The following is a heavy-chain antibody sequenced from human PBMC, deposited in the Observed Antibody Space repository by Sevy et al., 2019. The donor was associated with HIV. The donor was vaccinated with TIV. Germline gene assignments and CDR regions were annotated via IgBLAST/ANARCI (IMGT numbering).Heavy chain of an antibody. CDR2: ISYDGNYK. CDR3: PRVAVEYCTNDCYHRFDH. CDR1: GFTFPIYS. V-gene: IGHV3-30*04. Sequence: GGSLRLSCVASGFTFPIYSVLWVRQAPGKGLEWLTLISYDGNYKYYADSVKGRFTISRDNSNNILYLQMSSLRVEDTALYLCPRVAVEYCTNDCYHRFDHWGLGTLVTVSS. J-gene: IGHJ4*02. D-gene: IGHD2-8*01.